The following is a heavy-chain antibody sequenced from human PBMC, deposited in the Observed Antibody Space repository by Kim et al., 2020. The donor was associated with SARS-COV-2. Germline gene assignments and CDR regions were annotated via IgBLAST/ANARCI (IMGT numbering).Heavy chain of an antibody. D-gene: IGHD4-17*01. J-gene: IGHJ4*02. CDR3: ARGYGERPIDY. CDR2: T. Sequence: TTYHPSLKHRVTISVDTSKNQFSLKLSSVTAADTAVYYCARGYGERPIDYWGQGTLVTVSS. V-gene: IGHV4-34*01.